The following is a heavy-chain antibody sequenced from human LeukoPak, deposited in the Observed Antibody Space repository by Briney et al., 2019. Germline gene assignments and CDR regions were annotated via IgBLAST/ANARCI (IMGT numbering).Heavy chain of an antibody. V-gene: IGHV3-9*01. CDR2: ISWNSGSI. CDR3: AKAKYDYGSGSYSPFDN. CDR1: GFTFDDYA. J-gene: IGHJ4*02. Sequence: PGGSLRLSCAASGFTFDDYAMHWVRQAPGKGLEWVSGISWNSGSIGYADSVKGRFTISRDNAKNSLYLQMSSLTPEDTALYYCAKAKYDYGSGSYSPFDNWGQGTLVTVSS. D-gene: IGHD3-10*01.